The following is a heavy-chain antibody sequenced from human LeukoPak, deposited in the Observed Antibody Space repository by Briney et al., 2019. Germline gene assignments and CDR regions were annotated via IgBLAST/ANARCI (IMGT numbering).Heavy chain of an antibody. J-gene: IGHJ4*02. CDR3: AGGEYAGY. V-gene: IGHV3-7*02. CDR2: IKQDGSEQ. D-gene: IGHD4-17*01. Sequence: PGGSLRLSCAASGFSFSAYWMNWVRQAPGRGLEWVGNIKQDGSEQYYVDSVKSRFTISRDNAKNSLYLQMNSLRAEDTAVYYCAGGEYAGYWGQGTLVTVSS. CDR1: GFSFSAYW.